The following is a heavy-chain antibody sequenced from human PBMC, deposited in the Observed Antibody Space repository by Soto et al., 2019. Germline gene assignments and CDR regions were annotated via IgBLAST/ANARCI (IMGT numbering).Heavy chain of an antibody. Sequence: SETLSLTCAVSGGSISSGGYSWSWIRQPPGKGLEWIGYSYPSGNTYYNPSLKSRVIISVARSKNQFSLKLSSVTAADTAVYYCARAAPHMFVPPDTYYSAMDVWGQGTTVTVSS. CDR3: ARAAPHMFVPPDTYYSAMDV. CDR1: GGSISSGGYS. D-gene: IGHD3-10*02. J-gene: IGHJ6*02. V-gene: IGHV4-30-2*01. CDR2: SYPSGNT.